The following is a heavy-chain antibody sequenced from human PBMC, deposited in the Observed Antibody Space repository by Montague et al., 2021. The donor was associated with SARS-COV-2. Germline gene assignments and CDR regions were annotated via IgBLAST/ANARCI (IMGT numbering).Heavy chain of an antibody. Sequence: SETLSLTCTVSGDSISIYYWSWIRQPPGTGMEWIGYVYYSGSTNYNPSLKRRVTMSVDTPKNQFSLKLMSVTAADTAAYYCARGVRGAWYNHCFDYWGQGALVTVSS. J-gene: IGHJ4*02. CDR1: GDSISIYY. D-gene: IGHD6-19*01. CDR2: VYYSGST. V-gene: IGHV4-59*13. CDR3: ARGVRGAWYNHCFDY.